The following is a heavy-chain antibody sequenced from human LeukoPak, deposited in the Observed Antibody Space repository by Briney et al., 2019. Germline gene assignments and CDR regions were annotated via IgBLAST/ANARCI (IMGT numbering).Heavy chain of an antibody. Sequence: GGSLRLSCAASGFTFSNYPMRWLRQAPGKGLEWVSAFGAGSGAITLYADSVKGRFTISRDDSKSTLYLQMISLRGEDTAVYYCAKNYDSGRGVPYAMDVWGQGTTVTVSS. CDR1: GFTFSNYP. J-gene: IGHJ6*02. CDR3: AKNYDSGRGVPYAMDV. CDR2: FGAGSGAIT. V-gene: IGHV3-23*01. D-gene: IGHD3-10*01.